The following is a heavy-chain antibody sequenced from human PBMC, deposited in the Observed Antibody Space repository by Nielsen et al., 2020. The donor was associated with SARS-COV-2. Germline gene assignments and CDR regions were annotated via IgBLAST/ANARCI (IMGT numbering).Heavy chain of an antibody. CDR3: ARVGEAGYSPFDY. CDR2: INHSGST. J-gene: IGHJ4*02. Sequence: VRQMPGKGLEWIGEINHSGSTNYNPSLKSRVTISVDTSKNQFSLKLSSVTAADTAVYYCARVGEAGYSPFDYWGQGTLVTVSS. D-gene: IGHD5-18*01. V-gene: IGHV4-34*01.